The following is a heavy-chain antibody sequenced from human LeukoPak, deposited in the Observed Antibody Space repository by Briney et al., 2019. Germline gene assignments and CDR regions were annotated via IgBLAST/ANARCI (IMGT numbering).Heavy chain of an antibody. D-gene: IGHD6-13*01. CDR3: ARIPSSWSYFDY. V-gene: IGHV3-23*01. Sequence: GGSLRLSCAASGFTVSSNYMSWVRQAPGKGLEWVSTISGSGGDTYYADSVKGRFTISRENSKNTLYLQMDSLGAEDTAVYYCARIPSSWSYFDYWGQGTLVTVSS. CDR1: GFTVSSNY. CDR2: ISGSGGDT. J-gene: IGHJ4*02.